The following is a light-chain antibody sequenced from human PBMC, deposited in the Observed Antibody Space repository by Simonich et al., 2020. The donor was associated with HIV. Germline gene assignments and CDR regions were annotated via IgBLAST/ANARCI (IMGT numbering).Light chain of an antibody. Sequence: IQLTQSPSFLSASVGDRVTITCRASQGIASYLAWYQQKPGKAPKLLSYAASTLQSGVPSRFSGSGSGTEFTLTISSLQPEDFASYYCQHLKSYPPDFGQGTRLEIK. CDR2: AAS. J-gene: IGKJ5*01. V-gene: IGKV1-9*01. CDR1: QGIASY. CDR3: QHLKSYPPD.